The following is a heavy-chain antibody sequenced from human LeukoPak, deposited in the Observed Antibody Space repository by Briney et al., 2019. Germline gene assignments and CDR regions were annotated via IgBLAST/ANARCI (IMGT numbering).Heavy chain of an antibody. D-gene: IGHD5-12*01. CDR2: INQDGSEK. J-gene: IGHJ4*02. CDR1: GFTFSTYW. V-gene: IGHV3-7*01. CDR3: VRALRVVDY. Sequence: PGGSLRLSCAASGFTFSTYWMTWVRQAPGKGLEWVANINQDGSEKYYVDSVRGRFTISRDNAKNSLYLQMNSLRAGDTAVYYCVRALRVVDYWGQGTLVTVSS.